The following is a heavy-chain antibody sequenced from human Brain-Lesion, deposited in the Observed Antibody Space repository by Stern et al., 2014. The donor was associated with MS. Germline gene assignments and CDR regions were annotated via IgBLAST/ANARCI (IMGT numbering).Heavy chain of an antibody. Sequence: QEKLVQSGAEVKTPGASVKVSCKTSGYIFTGYYIHWVRQAPGQGLEWMAWLNPNTGGTKYAQKFPGRVRMRRATSISTAYVELSSLTSDDTAVYYCARDQRGITIFGVVTDYYYLGMDVWGQGTTVTVSS. J-gene: IGHJ6*02. D-gene: IGHD3-3*01. CDR2: LNPNTGGT. V-gene: IGHV1-2*02. CDR3: ARDQRGITIFGVVTDYYYLGMDV. CDR1: GYIFTGYY.